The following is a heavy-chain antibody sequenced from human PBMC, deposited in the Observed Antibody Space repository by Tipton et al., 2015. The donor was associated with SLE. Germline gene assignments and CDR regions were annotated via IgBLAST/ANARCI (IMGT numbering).Heavy chain of an antibody. V-gene: IGHV4-38-2*01. CDR1: GFTFSSYG. Sequence: LRLSCAASGFTFSSYGMHWVRQAPGKGLEWIGSIYHSGSTYYNPSLKSRVTISVDTSKNQFSLKLSSVTAADTAVYYCARALGMVYEGNCFDPWGQGTLVTVSS. D-gene: IGHD2-8*01. CDR3: ARALGMVYEGNCFDP. CDR2: IYHSGST. J-gene: IGHJ5*02.